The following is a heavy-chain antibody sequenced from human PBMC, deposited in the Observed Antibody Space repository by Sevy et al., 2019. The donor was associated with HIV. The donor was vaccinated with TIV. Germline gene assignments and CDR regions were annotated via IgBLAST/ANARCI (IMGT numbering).Heavy chain of an antibody. CDR3: ARDLEFYDHGDYGPAFMPDF. D-gene: IGHD4-17*01. CDR2: IWFDGSNT. V-gene: IGHV3-33*01. Sequence: GGSLRLSCAASGFTFSSFGMHWVRQAPGKGLEWLAVIWFDGSNTYYADSVRGRFTISRDIAKNTLHLKMNSLRAEDTAVYYCARDLEFYDHGDYGPAFMPDFWGHGSLATVSS. CDR1: GFTFSSFG. J-gene: IGHJ4*01.